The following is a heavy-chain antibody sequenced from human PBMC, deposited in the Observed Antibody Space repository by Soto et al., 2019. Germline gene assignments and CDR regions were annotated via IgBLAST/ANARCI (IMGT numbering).Heavy chain of an antibody. J-gene: IGHJ6*02. CDR2: IRSGRDT. V-gene: IGHV3-21*01. Sequence: GGSLRLSCAVSGFTFSNYYIHWVRQAPGKGLEWVSSIRSGRDTFYADSVKGRFSISRDDATSSVSLQMNSLRGEDTAVYFCAREETAWPLAYGLDVWGPGPTVTVSS. D-gene: IGHD2-21*02. CDR3: AREETAWPLAYGLDV. CDR1: GFTFSNYY.